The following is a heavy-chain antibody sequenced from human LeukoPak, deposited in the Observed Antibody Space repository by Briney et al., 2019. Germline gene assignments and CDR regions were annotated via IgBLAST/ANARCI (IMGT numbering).Heavy chain of an antibody. CDR1: GYSISSGYY. Sequence: PSETLSLNCTVSGYSISSGYYWGWIRQPPGKGLEWIGSIYHSGSTYYNPSLKSRVTISVDTSKNQFSLKLSSVTAADTAVYYCARIAAAGLRFDYWGQGTLVTVSS. CDR2: IYHSGST. D-gene: IGHD6-13*01. CDR3: ARIAAAGLRFDY. V-gene: IGHV4-38-2*02. J-gene: IGHJ4*02.